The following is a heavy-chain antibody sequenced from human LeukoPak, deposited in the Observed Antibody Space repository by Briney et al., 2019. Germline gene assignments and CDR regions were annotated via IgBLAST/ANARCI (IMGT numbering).Heavy chain of an antibody. CDR1: GFTFSSYG. CDR2: ISYDGSNK. Sequence: GGPLRLSCAASGFTFSSYGMHWVRQAPGKGLEWVAVISYDGSNKYYGDSVKGRFTISRDNSKNTLYLQMNSLRAEATAVYYCAKASAMIVVVSKHFDYWGQGTLVTVSS. D-gene: IGHD3-22*01. V-gene: IGHV3-30*18. CDR3: AKASAMIVVVSKHFDY. J-gene: IGHJ4*02.